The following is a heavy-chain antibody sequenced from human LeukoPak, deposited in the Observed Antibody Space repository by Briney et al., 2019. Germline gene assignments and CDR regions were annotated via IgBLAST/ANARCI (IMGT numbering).Heavy chain of an antibody. CDR2: ISGSGGST. V-gene: IGHV3-23*01. CDR1: GFTFSSYA. CDR3: AKGTLGSCSGAKCYEFDN. D-gene: IGHD2-8*02. Sequence: GGSLRLSCAASGFTFSSYAMSWVRQAPGKGLEWVSAISGSGGSTYYADSVKGRFTISRDNSRSTLYLQMNSLRAEDSALYFCAKGTLGSCSGAKCYEFDNWGQGTLVTVSS. J-gene: IGHJ4*02.